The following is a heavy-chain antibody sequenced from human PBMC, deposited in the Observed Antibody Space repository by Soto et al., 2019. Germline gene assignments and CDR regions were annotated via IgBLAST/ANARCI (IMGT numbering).Heavy chain of an antibody. J-gene: IGHJ4*02. D-gene: IGHD2-15*01. CDR1: GFTFSSYA. V-gene: IGHV3-30-3*01. CDR3: ARAPGSYREYYFDY. Sequence: QVQLVESGGGVVQPGRSLRLSCAASGFTFSSYAMHWVRQAPGKGLEWVAVISYDGSNKYYADSVKGRFTISRDNSKNRLYLQMNSLRAEDTAVYYCARAPGSYREYYFDYWGQGTLVTVSS. CDR2: ISYDGSNK.